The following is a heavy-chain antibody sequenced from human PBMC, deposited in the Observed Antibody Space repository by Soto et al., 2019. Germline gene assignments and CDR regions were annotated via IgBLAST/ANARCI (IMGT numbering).Heavy chain of an antibody. D-gene: IGHD2-15*01. CDR3: ARDPPGGNDWFDP. J-gene: IGHJ5*02. CDR1: GGTFSSYA. V-gene: IGHV1-69*13. Sequence: SVKVSCKASGGTFSSYAISWVRQAPGQGLEWMGGIIPIFGTANYAQKFQGRCTITADESTRTGYMELSSLRSEDTAVYYCARDPPGGNDWFDPWGQGTLVTVSS. CDR2: IIPIFGTA.